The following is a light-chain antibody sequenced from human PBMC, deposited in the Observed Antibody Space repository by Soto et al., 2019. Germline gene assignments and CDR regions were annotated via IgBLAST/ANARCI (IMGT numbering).Light chain of an antibody. CDR3: QQYNNWPPAWT. V-gene: IGKV3-15*01. CDR1: QSVSSN. Sequence: EIAMTQPPATLSVSPGEGATLSCSASQSVSSNLAWYQQKPGQAPRLLIYGASTRATGIPARFSGSGSGTEFTLTISSLQSEDFAVYYCQQYNNWPPAWTFGQGTKVDIK. J-gene: IGKJ1*01. CDR2: GAS.